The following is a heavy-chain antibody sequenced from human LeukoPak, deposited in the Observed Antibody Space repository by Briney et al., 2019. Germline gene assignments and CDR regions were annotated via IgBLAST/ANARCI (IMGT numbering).Heavy chain of an antibody. CDR1: GGSISSSSYY. J-gene: IGHJ5*02. V-gene: IGHV4-39*01. CDR2: IYYSGST. Sequence: SETLSLTCTVSGGSISSSSYYWGWIRQPPGKGLEWIGSIYYSGSTYYNPSLKSRVTISVDTSKNQFSLKLSSVTAADTAVYYCARGEMVYAIQAYNWFDPWGQGTLVTVSS. D-gene: IGHD2-8*01. CDR3: ARGEMVYAIQAYNWFDP.